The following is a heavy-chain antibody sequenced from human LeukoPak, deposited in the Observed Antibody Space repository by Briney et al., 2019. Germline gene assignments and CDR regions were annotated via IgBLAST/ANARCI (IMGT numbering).Heavy chain of an antibody. CDR2: IIPIFGTA. J-gene: IGHJ4*02. D-gene: IGHD3-22*01. CDR3: ARHYYDSSGYYLFDY. Sequence: SVKVSCKASGGTFSSYAISWVRQAPGQGLEWMGGIIPIFGTANYAQKFQGRVTITTDESTSTAYMELSSLRSEDTAVYYCARHYYDSSGYYLFDYWGQGTLVTVSS. V-gene: IGHV1-69*05. CDR1: GGTFSSYA.